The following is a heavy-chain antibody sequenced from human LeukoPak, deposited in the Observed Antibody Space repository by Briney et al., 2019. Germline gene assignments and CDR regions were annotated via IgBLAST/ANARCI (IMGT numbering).Heavy chain of an antibody. Sequence: PGGSLRLSCAASGFTFTNYGMHWVRQAPGKGLEWVSFIRYDGNYKYYADSVKGRFTISRDNSKNTLYLQMNSLRAEDTAVYYCANWAVISGSYSSGGYWGQGTLVTVSS. V-gene: IGHV3-30*02. D-gene: IGHD1-26*01. CDR2: IRYDGNYK. J-gene: IGHJ4*02. CDR3: ANWAVISGSYSSGGY. CDR1: GFTFTNYG.